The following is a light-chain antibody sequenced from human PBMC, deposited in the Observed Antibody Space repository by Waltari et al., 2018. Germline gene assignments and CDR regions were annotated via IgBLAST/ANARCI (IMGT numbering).Light chain of an antibody. V-gene: IGLV2-14*03. CDR3: SSYISSSTLEL. CDR1: SSDVGTYNY. CDR2: DVS. Sequence: QSALTQPASVSGSPGQSITISCPGTSSDVGTYNYVSWYQQHPGKAPKLMIFDVSIRPSGFSNRFSGSKSGNTASLTISGLQAEDEADYYCSSYISSSTLELFGGGTSLTVL. J-gene: IGLJ2*01.